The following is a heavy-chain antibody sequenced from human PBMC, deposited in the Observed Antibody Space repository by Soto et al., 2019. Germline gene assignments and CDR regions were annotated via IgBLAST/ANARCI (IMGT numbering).Heavy chain of an antibody. Sequence: QVQLVQSGAEVKKPGSSVKVSCKASGGTFSSYTISWVRQAPGQGLEWMGRIIPILGIANYAQKFQGRVTITAAKSASTAYMELSSLRSEDTAVYYCARDVCSGGSCYSDWFDPWGQGTLVTVSS. D-gene: IGHD2-15*01. CDR2: IIPILGIA. J-gene: IGHJ5*02. V-gene: IGHV1-69*08. CDR1: GGTFSSYT. CDR3: ARDVCSGGSCYSDWFDP.